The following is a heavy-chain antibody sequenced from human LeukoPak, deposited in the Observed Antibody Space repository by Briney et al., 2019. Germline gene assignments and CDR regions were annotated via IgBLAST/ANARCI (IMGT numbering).Heavy chain of an antibody. Sequence: GGSLRLSCTASGFTFDDYAIHWVRHAPGKGLEWVSGISWNSGSIVYADSVKGRFTISRDNAKNSLYLQMNSLRAEDTALYYCAKDTTSGSGSYFDYFDYWGQGTLVTVSS. CDR3: AKDTTSGSGSYFDYFDY. D-gene: IGHD3-10*01. V-gene: IGHV3-9*01. J-gene: IGHJ4*02. CDR1: GFTFDDYA. CDR2: ISWNSGSI.